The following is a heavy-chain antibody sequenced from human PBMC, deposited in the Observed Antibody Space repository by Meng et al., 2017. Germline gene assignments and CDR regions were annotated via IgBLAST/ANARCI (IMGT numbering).Heavy chain of an antibody. CDR1: GFTFSSYA. V-gene: IGHV3-23*01. CDR2: ISGSGGST. J-gene: IGHJ4*02. CDR3: AKDAGAITMIVVFDY. Sequence: GESLKISCAASGFTFSSYAMSWVRQAPGKGLEWVSAISGSGGSTYYADSVKGRFTISRDNSKNTLYLQMNSLRAEDTAVYYCAKDAGAITMIVVFDYWGQGTQVTVSS. D-gene: IGHD3-22*01.